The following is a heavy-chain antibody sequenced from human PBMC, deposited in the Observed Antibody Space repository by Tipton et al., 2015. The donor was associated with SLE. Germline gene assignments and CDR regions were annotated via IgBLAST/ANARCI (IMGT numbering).Heavy chain of an antibody. CDR1: GFTFSSYG. CDR2: IYSGDSP. V-gene: IGHV3-NL1*01. D-gene: IGHD1-26*01. J-gene: IGHJ4*02. Sequence: SLRLSCSGSGFTFSSYGMTWVRQAPGKGLEWVSVIYSGDSPYYADSVKGRFTISRDNSKNTLYLQMDSLRPEDTAVYYCAKAGLKGSFLIDYWCQGSLVTVSS. CDR3: AKAGLKGSFLIDY.